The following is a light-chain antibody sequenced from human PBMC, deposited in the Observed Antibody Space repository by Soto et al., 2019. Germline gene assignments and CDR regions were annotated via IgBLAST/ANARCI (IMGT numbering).Light chain of an antibody. CDR3: QQYNNWPRT. V-gene: IGKV2-28*01. Sequence: DIVLTQSPLSLPVTPGEPASISCRSSQSLLHSNGYHYLDWYLQKPGQSPQLLIYLGSNRASGVPDRFSGSGSGTEFTLTINSLQSEDFEVYYCQQYNNWPRTFGQGTKVDIK. CDR1: QSLLHSNGYHY. CDR2: LGS. J-gene: IGKJ1*01.